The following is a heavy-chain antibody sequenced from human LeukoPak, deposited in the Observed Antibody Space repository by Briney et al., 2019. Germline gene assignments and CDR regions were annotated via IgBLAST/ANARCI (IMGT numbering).Heavy chain of an antibody. CDR2: VNPSSGST. Sequence: GASVKVSCKASGYTFPSYFMHWVRQAPGQGLEWMGVVNPSSGSTTYSQKFQGRVTMTRDTSTSTVYMDLSSLRSEDTALYYCARAVGPRGGNWFDPWGQGTLVTVSS. J-gene: IGHJ5*02. D-gene: IGHD1-26*01. CDR3: ARAVGPRGGNWFDP. CDR1: GYTFPSYF. V-gene: IGHV1-46*01.